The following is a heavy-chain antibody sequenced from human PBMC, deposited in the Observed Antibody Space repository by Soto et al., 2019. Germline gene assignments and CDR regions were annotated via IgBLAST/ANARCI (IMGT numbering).Heavy chain of an antibody. V-gene: IGHV1-69*06. Sequence: QVQLEQSGAEVKKPGSSVKVSCKASGGTLSDHGVAWLRQAPGQGLEWMGGTIPVFNTAKYAQKFQGRVTVTADKLTDIAFIALSSLMSADTASYFCARGVNSAGNYYAGPPAFDIWGQGTRVIVSS. CDR3: ARGVNSAGNYYAGPPAFDI. CDR1: GGTLSDHG. D-gene: IGHD3-10*01. CDR2: TIPVFNTA. J-gene: IGHJ3*02.